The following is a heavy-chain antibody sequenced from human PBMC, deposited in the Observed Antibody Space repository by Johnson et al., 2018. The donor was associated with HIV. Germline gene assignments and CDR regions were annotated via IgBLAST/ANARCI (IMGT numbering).Heavy chain of an antibody. CDR3: AKATLPQYYYDPDFEDHDAFDI. V-gene: IGHV3-11*04. D-gene: IGHD3-22*01. Sequence: QVQLMESGGDLVKPGGSLRLSCAASGFTFSDYYMTWIRQAPGKGLEWVSYISSSASGMFYAYSVKGRFTISRDNAKNSLFLQMSSLKAEDTAVYYCAKATLPQYYYDPDFEDHDAFDIWGQGTIVTVSS. CDR1: GFTFSDYY. J-gene: IGHJ3*02. CDR2: ISSSASGM.